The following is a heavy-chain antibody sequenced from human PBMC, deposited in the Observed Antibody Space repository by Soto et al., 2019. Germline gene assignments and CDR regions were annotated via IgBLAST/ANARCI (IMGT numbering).Heavy chain of an antibody. V-gene: IGHV3-9*01. J-gene: IGHJ3*01. CDR1: GFMFGDYA. CDR3: AKVRGRTYYYDTFDV. D-gene: IGHD3-22*01. Sequence: EVRLVESGGTLVQPGRSLRLSCEGSGFMFGDYAMHWVRQAPGKGLEWVSGISWNSATIEFADSVKGRFNISRDNAKNSLYLQMNSLTTEDTAVYFCAKVRGRTYYYDTFDVWGQGTMVTVS. CDR2: ISWNSATI.